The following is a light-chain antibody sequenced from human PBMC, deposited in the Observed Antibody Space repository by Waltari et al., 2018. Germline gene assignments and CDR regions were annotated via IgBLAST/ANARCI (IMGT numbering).Light chain of an antibody. CDR1: SRDVGSYDL. V-gene: IGLV2-23*02. J-gene: IGLJ2*01. CDR2: EVH. CDR3: CSYAGSSTFT. Sequence: QSALTQPASVSGSPGQSITISCTGTSRDVGSYDLVSWYQQLPGKAPKLMIYEVHKRPSGVSNPFSGSKSGNTASLTISGLQAEDEADYYCCSYAGSSTFTFGGGTQLTVL.